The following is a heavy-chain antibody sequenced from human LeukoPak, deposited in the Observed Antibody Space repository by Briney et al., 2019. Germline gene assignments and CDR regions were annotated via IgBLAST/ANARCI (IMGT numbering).Heavy chain of an antibody. V-gene: IGHV4-34*01. CDR2: INHSGST. CDR1: GGSFSGYY. Sequence: SETLSLTCAVYGGSFSGYYWSWIRQPPGKGLEWIGEINHSGSTNYNPSLKSRVTISVDTSKNQFSLKLSSVTAADTAVYYCARVGPYYGFRVVGPGKNWFDPWGQGTLVTVSS. CDR3: ARVGPYYGFRVVGPGKNWFDP. D-gene: IGHD4-17*01. J-gene: IGHJ5*02.